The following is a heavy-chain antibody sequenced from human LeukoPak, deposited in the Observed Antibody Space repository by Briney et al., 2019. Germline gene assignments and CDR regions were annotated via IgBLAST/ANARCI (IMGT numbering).Heavy chain of an antibody. J-gene: IGHJ4*02. D-gene: IGHD1-1*01. CDR3: ARALVQISDY. V-gene: IGHV3-21*01. CDR1: GFTFSSYS. CDR2: ISSSSSYI. Sequence: GGSLRLSCAASGFTFSSYSMTWVRQAPGKGMEWVSSISSSSSYIYYADSVKGRFTISRDNAKNSLYLQMNSLRAEDTAVYYCARALVQISDYWGQGTLVTVSS.